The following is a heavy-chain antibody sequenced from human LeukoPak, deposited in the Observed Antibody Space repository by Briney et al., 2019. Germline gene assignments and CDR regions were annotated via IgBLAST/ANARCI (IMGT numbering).Heavy chain of an antibody. J-gene: IGHJ6*03. V-gene: IGHV3-23*01. D-gene: IGHD2-15*01. Sequence: QPGGSLRLSCAASGFTFSSYGMSWVRQAPGKGLEWVSAISSTSGTAYYADSVKGRFTISRDNSKNTLYLQMNSLRAEDTAIYYCAKNGDRGAYCSGGSCYPYYYYNMDVWGKGTTVTISS. CDR3: AKNGDRGAYCSGGSCYPYYYYNMDV. CDR2: ISSTSGTA. CDR1: GFTFSSYG.